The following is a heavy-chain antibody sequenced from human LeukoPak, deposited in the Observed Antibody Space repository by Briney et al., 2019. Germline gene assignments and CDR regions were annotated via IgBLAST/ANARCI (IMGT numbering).Heavy chain of an antibody. D-gene: IGHD3-10*01. CDR1: GFTFRSYP. J-gene: IGHJ3*02. Sequence: GGSLRLSCEASGFTFRSYPMHWVRQAPGRGLEGVAVIANDGTNHYDAEFVKGRFIISRDNSKNTLYLQMNSLRAEDTAVYYCAREIISRESRDVGAFDIWGQGTKVTVSS. V-gene: IGHV3-30-3*01. CDR3: AREIISRESRDVGAFDI. CDR2: IANDGTNH.